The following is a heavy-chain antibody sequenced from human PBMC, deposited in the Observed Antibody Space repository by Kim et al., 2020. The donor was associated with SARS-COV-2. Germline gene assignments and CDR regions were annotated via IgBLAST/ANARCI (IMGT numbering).Heavy chain of an antibody. J-gene: IGHJ4*02. V-gene: IGHV3-53*01. Sequence: GGSLRLSCAASGFTVSSNYMSWVRQAPGKGLEWVSVIYSGGSTYYADSVKGRFTISRDNSKNTLYLQMNSLRAEDTAVYYCARDRAEWNDGLALGYWGQGTLVTVSS. CDR1: GFTVSSNY. CDR2: IYSGGST. D-gene: IGHD1-1*01. CDR3: ARDRAEWNDGLALGY.